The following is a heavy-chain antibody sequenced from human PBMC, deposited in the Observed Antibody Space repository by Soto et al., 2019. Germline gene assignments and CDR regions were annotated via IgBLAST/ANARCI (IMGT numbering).Heavy chain of an antibody. Sequence: ASVKVSCKASEYTFTDYYIYWLRQAPGHGLEWMGWINPNSGATNYAHNFQGRVTMTRDTSIRAAYMELSRLSSDDTAVYYCAKDQGGYMVSGMDVWGQGTTVTVSS. CDR1: EYTFTDYY. CDR3: AKDQGGYMVSGMDV. CDR2: INPNSGAT. V-gene: IGHV1-2*02. D-gene: IGHD2-2*02. J-gene: IGHJ6*02.